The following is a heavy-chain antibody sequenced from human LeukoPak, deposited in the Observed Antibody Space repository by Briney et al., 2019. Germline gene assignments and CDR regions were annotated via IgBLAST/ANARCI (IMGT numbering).Heavy chain of an antibody. CDR2: ISAYNGNT. J-gene: IGHJ6*03. CDR3: ARDTNSYSGSYYLGYYYYYMGV. D-gene: IGHD1-26*01. Sequence: GASVKVSCKASGYTFTSYGISWVRQAPGQGLEWMGWISAYNGNTNYAQKLQGRVTMTTDTSTSTAYMELRSLRSDDTAVYYCARDTNSYSGSYYLGYYYYYMGVWGKGTTVTVSS. CDR1: GYTFTSYG. V-gene: IGHV1-18*01.